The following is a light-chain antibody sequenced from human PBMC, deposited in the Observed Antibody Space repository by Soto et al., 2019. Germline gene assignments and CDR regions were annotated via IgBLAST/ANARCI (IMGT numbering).Light chain of an antibody. CDR2: DVI. Sequence: QSALTQPASVSGSLGQSITISCTGTRSDVGGYNYVSWYQQLPDKAPKLIIYDVINRPSGISPRFSGFKSGNTASLTISGLQAEDEITYYCSSYSSGTTPVLFGGGTKVTVL. CDR3: SSYSSGTTPVL. J-gene: IGLJ3*02. V-gene: IGLV2-14*01. CDR1: RSDVGGYNY.